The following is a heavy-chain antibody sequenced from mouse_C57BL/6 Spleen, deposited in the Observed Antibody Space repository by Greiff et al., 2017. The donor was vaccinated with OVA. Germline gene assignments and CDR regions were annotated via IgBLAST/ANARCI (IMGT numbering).Heavy chain of an antibody. D-gene: IGHD2-2*01. V-gene: IGHV6-3*01. Sequence: EVKLQESGGGLVQPGGSMKLSCVASGFTFSNYWMNWVRQSPEKGLEWVAQIRLKSDNYATHYAEPVKGRFTISRDDSKSSVYLQMNNLRAEDTGIYYCPMVTAEWYFDVWGTGTTVTVSS. CDR3: PMVTAEWYFDV. CDR2: IRLKSDNYAT. J-gene: IGHJ1*03. CDR1: GFTFSNYW.